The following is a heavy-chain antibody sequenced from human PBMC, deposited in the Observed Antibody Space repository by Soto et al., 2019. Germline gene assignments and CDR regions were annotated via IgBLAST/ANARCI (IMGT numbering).Heavy chain of an antibody. D-gene: IGHD3-3*01. Sequence: ASVKVSCTASGYTFTSYYMHWVRQAPGQGLEWMGIINPSGGSTSYAQKFQGRVTMTRDTSTSTVYMELSSLRSEDTAVYYCARDRGLEWVSRPYYGMDVWGQGTTVTVSS. CDR3: ARDRGLEWVSRPYYGMDV. CDR1: GYTFTSYY. J-gene: IGHJ6*02. V-gene: IGHV1-46*01. CDR2: INPSGGST.